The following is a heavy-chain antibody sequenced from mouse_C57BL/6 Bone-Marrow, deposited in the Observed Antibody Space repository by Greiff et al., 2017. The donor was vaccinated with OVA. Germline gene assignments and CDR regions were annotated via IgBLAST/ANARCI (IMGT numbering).Heavy chain of an antibody. CDR2: IYTGSGNT. CDR1: GYTFTDYY. J-gene: IGHJ4*01. Sequence: VQLQQSGAELVWPGASVKLSCKASGYTFTDYYINWVKQRPGQGLEWIARIYTGSGNTYYNEKFKGKATLTAEKSSSTAYMQLSSLTSEDSAVYFCAKEGNHIRAMDYWGQGTSVTVSS. CDR3: AKEGNHIRAMDY. V-gene: IGHV1-76*01.